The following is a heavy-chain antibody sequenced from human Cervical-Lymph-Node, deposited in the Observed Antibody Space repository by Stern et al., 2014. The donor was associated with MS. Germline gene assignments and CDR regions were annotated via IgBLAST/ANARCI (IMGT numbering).Heavy chain of an antibody. CDR3: ARDKMHAFDY. J-gene: IGHJ4*02. D-gene: IGHD2-8*01. V-gene: IGHV1-18*01. Sequence: DQLVESGTEVKKPGASVLVSCKASGYTFTTYGITWVRQAPGQGLEWMGWISADSGNTKYAQKFQDRVTMTRDTTTGTAYMEVRSLRSEDTAVYYCARDKMHAFDYWGQGTQVTVHS. CDR2: ISADSGNT. CDR1: GYTFTTYG.